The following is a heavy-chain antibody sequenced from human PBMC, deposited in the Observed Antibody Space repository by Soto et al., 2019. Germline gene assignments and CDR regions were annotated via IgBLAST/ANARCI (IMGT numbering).Heavy chain of an antibody. V-gene: IGHV3-30-3*01. Sequence: GGSLRLSCAASGFTFSSYAMHWVRQAPGKGLEWVAVISYDGSNKYYADSVKGRFTISRDNSKNTLYLQMNSLRAEDTAVYYCARESSSLDYWGQGTLVTVSS. J-gene: IGHJ4*02. CDR3: ARESSSLDY. CDR2: ISYDGSNK. CDR1: GFTFSSYA. D-gene: IGHD6-6*01.